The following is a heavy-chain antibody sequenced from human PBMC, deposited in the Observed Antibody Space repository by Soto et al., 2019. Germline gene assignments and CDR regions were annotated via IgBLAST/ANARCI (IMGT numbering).Heavy chain of an antibody. V-gene: IGHV3-48*01. J-gene: IGHJ4*02. CDR1: GSTFSTHS. CDR3: VGEVGFQLIY. D-gene: IGHD2-2*01. CDR2: ITSSSGT. Sequence: EVQLVESGGGLVQPGGSLRLSCAASGSTFSTHSMNWVRQAPGKGLEWISYITSSSGTMYADSVKGRFTISRDNAKNSLYLQMNSLRAEDTAVYFCVGEVGFQLIYWGQGTLVTVSS.